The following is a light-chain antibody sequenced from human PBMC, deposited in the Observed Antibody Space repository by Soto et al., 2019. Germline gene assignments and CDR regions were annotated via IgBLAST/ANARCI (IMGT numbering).Light chain of an antibody. CDR2: GPS. CDR3: QQYATSPRT. CDR1: QSSSTQ. V-gene: IGKV3-20*01. J-gene: IGKJ1*01. Sequence: DIVLTQSQATLSLSPGEKATLSCRSSQSSSTQLALYQQKRGQAPSLLIYGPSIWITGIPARFSGVGSGTDVTLTISRLDPEEFAVEFCQQYATSPRTFGQGTKVEIK.